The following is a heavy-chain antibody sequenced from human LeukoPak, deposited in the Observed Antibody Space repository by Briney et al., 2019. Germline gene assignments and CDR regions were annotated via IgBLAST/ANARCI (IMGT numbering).Heavy chain of an antibody. CDR3: ARGLGRAMVRGVIINRGYYYYYMDV. CDR2: INPSGGST. CDR1: GYTFTSYY. V-gene: IGHV1-46*01. Sequence: GASVKVSCKASGYTFTSYYMHWVRQAPGQGLEWMGIINPSGGSTSYAQKFQGRVTMTRNTSISTAYMELSSLRSEDTAVYYCARGLGRAMVRGVIINRGYYYYYMDVWGKGTTVTVSS. D-gene: IGHD3-10*01. J-gene: IGHJ6*03.